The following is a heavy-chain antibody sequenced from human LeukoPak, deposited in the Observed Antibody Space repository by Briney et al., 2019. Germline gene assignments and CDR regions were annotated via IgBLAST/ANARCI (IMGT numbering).Heavy chain of an antibody. CDR2: IRGSDDST. V-gene: IGHV3-23*01. J-gene: IGHJ4*02. D-gene: IGHD3-22*01. CDR3: AKDKGDGRGWDVFDY. CDR1: GFTFSSYV. Sequence: GGSLRLSCATSGFTFSSYVMSWVRQAPGRGLEWVSLIRGSDDSTYYADSVKGRFTISRDDSRNTLNLQMNSLRADDTAVYYCAKDKGDGRGWDVFDYCVQGTLVTVAS.